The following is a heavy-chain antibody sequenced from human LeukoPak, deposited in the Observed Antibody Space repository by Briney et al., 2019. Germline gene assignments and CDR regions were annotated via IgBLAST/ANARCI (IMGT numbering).Heavy chain of an antibody. J-gene: IGHJ4*02. CDR1: GYTFTSYG. Sequence: ASVKVSCKASGYTFTSYGISWVRQAPGQGLEWMGWISGDNGNTYYAQKLRGRVTMTTDTSTSTAYMELRSLRSDDTAVYYCARDCDRSGYYCYWGQGTLVTVSS. CDR2: ISGDNGNT. V-gene: IGHV1-18*01. D-gene: IGHD3-22*01. CDR3: ARDCDRSGYYCY.